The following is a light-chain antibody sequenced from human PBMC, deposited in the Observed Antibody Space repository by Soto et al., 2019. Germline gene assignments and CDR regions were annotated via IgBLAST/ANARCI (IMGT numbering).Light chain of an antibody. Sequence: QSVLTQPPSASATPGQSVTISCSGSSSNIGSNTVNWYQQLPGTAPKLLIYSNNQRPSGVPDRFSGSKSGTSASLAISGLRSEDEADFYCAAWDDSLNAVVFGGGTKLTVL. J-gene: IGLJ2*01. CDR3: AAWDDSLNAVV. CDR1: SSNIGSNT. CDR2: SNN. V-gene: IGLV1-44*01.